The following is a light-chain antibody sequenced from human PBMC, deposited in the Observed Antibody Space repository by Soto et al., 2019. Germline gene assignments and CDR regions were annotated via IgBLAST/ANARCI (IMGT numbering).Light chain of an antibody. CDR1: GGHTGFA. J-gene: IGLJ7*01. CDR2: LNSDGSH. Sequence: QPVLTQSPSASASLGASVKLTYTLTGGHTGFAIAWHQQQPERGPRYLMKLNSDGSHNKGDGIPDRFSGSSSGPERYLTISSLQSEDEADYYCQTGGTGPLFGGGTQLTVL. CDR3: QTGGTGPL. V-gene: IGLV4-69*01.